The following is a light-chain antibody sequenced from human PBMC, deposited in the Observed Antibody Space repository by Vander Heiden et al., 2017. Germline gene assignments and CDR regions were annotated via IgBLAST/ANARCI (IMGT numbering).Light chain of an antibody. V-gene: IGKV3-11*01. CDR1: QSVSSY. CDR2: DAS. Sequence: EIVLTQSPPTLSLSPGERATLSCRASQSVSSYLAWYQQKPGQAPRLLIYDASNRATGIPARFSGSGSGTDFTLTSSSLEPEDFAVYYCQQRSNWPPLTFGGGTKVXIK. J-gene: IGKJ4*01. CDR3: QQRSNWPPLT.